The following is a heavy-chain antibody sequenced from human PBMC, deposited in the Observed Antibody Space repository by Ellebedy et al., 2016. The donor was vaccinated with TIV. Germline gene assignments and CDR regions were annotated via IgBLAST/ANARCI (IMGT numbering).Heavy chain of an antibody. CDR2: INPNSGGT. J-gene: IGHJ3*02. Sequence: ASVKVSCXASGYTFTGYYMHWVRQAPGQGLEWMGWINPNSGGTNYAQKFQGRVTMTRDTSISTAYMELSRLRSDDTAVYYCARVNSGYDWVAGYSSSWYSGAFDIWGQGTMVTVSS. D-gene: IGHD6-13*01. CDR3: ARVNSGYDWVAGYSSSWYSGAFDI. V-gene: IGHV1-2*02. CDR1: GYTFTGYY.